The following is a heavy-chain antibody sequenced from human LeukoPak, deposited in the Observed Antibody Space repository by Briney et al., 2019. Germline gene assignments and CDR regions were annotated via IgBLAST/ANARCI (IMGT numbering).Heavy chain of an antibody. Sequence: SERLSLTCTLSGVSTRNYSWNWNRQPPGKGLEWIGYICGSGNIAYKPSLKSRVTISVDTSKTQFSLKLTSATAADTDVYYCARWHSHGRYFDYWGQGALVTVSS. V-gene: IGHV4-59*01. CDR3: ARWHSHGRYFDY. D-gene: IGHD1-26*01. J-gene: IGHJ4*02. CDR2: ICGSGNI. CDR1: GVSTRNYS.